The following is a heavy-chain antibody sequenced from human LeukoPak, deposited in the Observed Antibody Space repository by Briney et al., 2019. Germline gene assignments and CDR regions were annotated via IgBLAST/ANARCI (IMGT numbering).Heavy chain of an antibody. CDR1: GYTFTSYY. D-gene: IGHD6-19*01. CDR2: INPSGGST. V-gene: IGHV1-46*01. Sequence: ASVKVSCKASGYTFTSYYMHWVRQAPGQGLEWMGIINPSGGSTSYAQKFQGRVTMTRDTSISTAYMDLSRLRSDDTAVYYCARRYSSGWYVGDAFDIWGQGTMVTVSS. CDR3: ARRYSSGWYVGDAFDI. J-gene: IGHJ3*02.